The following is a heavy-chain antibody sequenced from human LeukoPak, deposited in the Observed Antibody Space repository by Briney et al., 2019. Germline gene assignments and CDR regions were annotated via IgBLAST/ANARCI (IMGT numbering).Heavy chain of an antibody. Sequence: SETLSLTCAVYGGSFSGYYWSWIRQPPGKGLEWIREINHSGSTNYNPSLKSRVTISVDTSKNQFSLKLSSVTAADTAVYYCARGRWILTARTPVFDYWGQGTLVTVSS. J-gene: IGHJ4*02. CDR2: INHSGST. D-gene: IGHD3-9*01. CDR1: GGSFSGYY. V-gene: IGHV4-34*01. CDR3: ARGRWILTARTPVFDY.